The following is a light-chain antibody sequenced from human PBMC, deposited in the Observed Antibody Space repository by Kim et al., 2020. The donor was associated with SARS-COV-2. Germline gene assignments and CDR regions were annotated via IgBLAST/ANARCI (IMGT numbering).Light chain of an antibody. CDR3: LQHHAYPLT. J-gene: IGKJ1*01. CDR1: QGFISD. CDR2: VAS. Sequence: AVLGNRLTFTFRASQGFISDLGWYQQKPGRAPTRLIYVASTLEIVVPSSFSGSGSGTEFTLTISSLHPEVFSSYYFLQHHAYPLTFGQRTKVDIK. V-gene: IGKV1-17*01.